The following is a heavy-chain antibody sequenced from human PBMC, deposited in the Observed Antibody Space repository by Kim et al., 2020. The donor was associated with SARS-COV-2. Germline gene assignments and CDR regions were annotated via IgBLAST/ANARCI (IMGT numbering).Heavy chain of an antibody. J-gene: IGHJ4*02. CDR1: GFTFSSYW. D-gene: IGHD6-13*01. CDR2: INTDGRTT. CDR3: TSVAALGTGF. V-gene: IGHV3-74*01. Sequence: GGSLRLSCAASGFTFSSYWMHWVRQVPGKGLVWVSHINTDGRTTNYADSVKGRFTTSRDNARNTLFLQMNSLRAEDTAVYYCTSVAALGTGFWGQGTLVTVSS.